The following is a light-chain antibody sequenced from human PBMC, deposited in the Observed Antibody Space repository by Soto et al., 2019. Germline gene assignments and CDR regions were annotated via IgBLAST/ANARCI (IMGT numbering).Light chain of an antibody. V-gene: IGLV2-23*01. J-gene: IGLJ2*01. CDR2: GGS. Sequence: QSALTQPASVSGSPGQSITISCTGTSSDVGSYNFVSWYQQHPGKAPKLMIYGGSKRPSGVSNRFSGSKSGNTASLTISGLQAEDEADYYCCSYAGTTTWVFGGGNKVTVL. CDR3: CSYAGTTTWV. CDR1: SSDVGSYNF.